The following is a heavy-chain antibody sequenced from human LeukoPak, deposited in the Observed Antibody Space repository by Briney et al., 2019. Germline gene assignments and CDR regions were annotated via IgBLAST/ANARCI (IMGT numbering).Heavy chain of an antibody. CDR1: GFTFSNYW. CDR3: ASRSRLAVAGGLGYFDY. J-gene: IGHJ4*02. D-gene: IGHD6-19*01. V-gene: IGHV4-39*07. Sequence: GSLRLSCAASGFTFSNYWMHWVRQPPGKGLEWIGSIYYSGSTYYNPSLKNRVTISVDTSKNQFSLKMSSVTVADTAVYYCASRSRLAVAGGLGYFDYWGQGTLVTVSS. CDR2: IYYSGST.